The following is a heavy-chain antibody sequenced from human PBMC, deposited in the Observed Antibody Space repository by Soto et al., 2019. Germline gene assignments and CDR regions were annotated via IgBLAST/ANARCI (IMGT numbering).Heavy chain of an antibody. V-gene: IGHV1-2*04. D-gene: IGHD4-17*01. CDR1: GYAFSQFY. J-gene: IGHJ6*03. CDR3: ARESGGTTATLDYYCFYMDV. CDR2: INPNSGRT. Sequence: QVQLVQSGAEVKKPGASVKVSCKASGYAFSQFYIHWMRQAPGQGLEWMGWINPNSGRTKFAQNFQGWVTMTRDTSIKTVYMELSGLRSDATAVYYCARESGGTTATLDYYCFYMDVWGKGTTVTVSS.